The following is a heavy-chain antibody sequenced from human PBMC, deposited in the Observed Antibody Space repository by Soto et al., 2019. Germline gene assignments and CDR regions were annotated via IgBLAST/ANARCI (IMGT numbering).Heavy chain of an antibody. V-gene: IGHV3-15*07. D-gene: IGHD3-22*01. CDR2: IKSKGHGGTT. Sequence: GGSLRLSCAASGFAFSNAWINWVRQAPGKGLEWVGRIKSKGHGGTTVFAAPVRGSFSISWDDSSNLVYMQMISLNTEDTAVYYCTTDSYTSVIVVRFDYWGHGTLVTVSS. CDR1: GFAFSNAW. J-gene: IGHJ4*01. CDR3: TTDSYTSVIVVRFDY.